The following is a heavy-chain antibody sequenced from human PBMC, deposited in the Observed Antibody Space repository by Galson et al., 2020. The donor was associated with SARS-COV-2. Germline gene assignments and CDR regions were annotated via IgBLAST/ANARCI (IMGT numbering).Heavy chain of an antibody. CDR1: GFTFSSYA. CDR3: ARTLIFPYYYYGMDV. Sequence: LSLTCAASGFTFSSYAMHWVRQAPGKGLEWVAVISYDGSNKYYADSVKGRFTISRDNSKNTLYLQMNSLRAEDTAVYYCARTLIFPYYYYGMDVWGQGTTVTVSS. J-gene: IGHJ6*02. CDR2: ISYDGSNK. D-gene: IGHD2-21*01. V-gene: IGHV3-30-3*01.